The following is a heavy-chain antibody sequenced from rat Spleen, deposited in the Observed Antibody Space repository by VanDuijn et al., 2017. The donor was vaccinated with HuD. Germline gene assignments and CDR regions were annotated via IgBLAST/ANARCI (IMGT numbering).Heavy chain of an antibody. D-gene: IGHD3-4*01. CDR3: AKEPLGRYFDF. J-gene: IGHJ1*01. CDR2: ITSGGSNT. V-gene: IGHV5-25*01. Sequence: EVQLVESGGGSVQPGRSLKLSCAASGFTFSSFAMAWVRQAPKKGLEWVATITSGGSNTYYPDSVKGRFTISRDNAKSTLYLQMDSLRSEDTATYYCAKEPLGRYFDFWGPGTMVTVSS. CDR1: GFTFSSFA.